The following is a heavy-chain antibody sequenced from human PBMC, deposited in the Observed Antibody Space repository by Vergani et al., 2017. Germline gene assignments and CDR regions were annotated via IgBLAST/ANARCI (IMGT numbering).Heavy chain of an antibody. CDR3: ARSNYDFWSGSVINWFDP. Sequence: QLQLQESGPGLVKPSETLSLTCTVSGGSISSSSYYWGWIRQPPGKGLEWIGSIYYSGSTYYTPSLKSRVTISVDTSKNQFFLMLSSGTAADTAVYYCARSNYDFWSGSVINWFDPWGQGTLVTVAS. D-gene: IGHD3-3*01. CDR1: GGSISSSSYY. J-gene: IGHJ5*02. CDR2: IYYSGST. V-gene: IGHV4-39*01.